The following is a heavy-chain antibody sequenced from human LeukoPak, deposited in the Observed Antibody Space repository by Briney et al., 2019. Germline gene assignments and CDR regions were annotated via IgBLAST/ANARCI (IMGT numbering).Heavy chain of an antibody. Sequence: GGSLGLSCAASGFSFSNYAMSWVRQAPGKGLEWVSAIGASGSSTYYIDSVKGRFTISRDNSKNTLYLQMKSLRAEDTAVYYCAKLGSAWSGAGADYWGQGTLVTVS. V-gene: IGHV3-23*01. J-gene: IGHJ4*02. CDR3: AKLGSAWSGAGADY. D-gene: IGHD6-19*01. CDR1: GFSFSNYA. CDR2: IGASGSST.